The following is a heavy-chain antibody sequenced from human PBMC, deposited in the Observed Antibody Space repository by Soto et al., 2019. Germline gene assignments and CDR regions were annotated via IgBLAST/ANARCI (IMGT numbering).Heavy chain of an antibody. J-gene: IGHJ5*02. CDR3: VRTAREGAVDQNWFDR. V-gene: IGHV4-30-4*01. Sequence: PSETLSLTCTVSGASIRSTDYYWSWIRQAPGKGLEWIGYVYYTGSTYYNPSLMSRLTISVDTYKNQFSLKLTSVTAAETAVYYCVRTAREGAVDQNWFDRWGQGTQVTVSS. CDR2: VYYTGST. D-gene: IGHD2-21*02. CDR1: GASIRSTDYY.